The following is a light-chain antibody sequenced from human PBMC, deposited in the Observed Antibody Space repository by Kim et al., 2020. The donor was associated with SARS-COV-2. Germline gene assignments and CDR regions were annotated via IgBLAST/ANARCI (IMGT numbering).Light chain of an antibody. Sequence: QSALTQPASVSGSPGQSITISCTGTSSDVGGYNYVSWYQQHPGKAPQLMIYDVSNRPSGVSNRFSVSKSGKTASLTISGLQAEDEADYYCCSYISGSARVFGGGTKRIVL. CDR1: SSDVGGYNY. V-gene: IGLV2-14*03. J-gene: IGLJ3*02. CDR3: CSYISGSARV. CDR2: DVS.